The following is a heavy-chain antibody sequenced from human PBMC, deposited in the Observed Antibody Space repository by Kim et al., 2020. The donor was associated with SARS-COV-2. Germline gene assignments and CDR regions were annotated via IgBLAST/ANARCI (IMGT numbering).Heavy chain of an antibody. CDR1: VDSISSRSYY. CDR3: ARQGASTYFSGYYFDY. CDR2: IYYSGST. V-gene: IGHV4-39*01. J-gene: IGHJ4*02. Sequence: SETLSLTCAVSVDSISSRSYYWGWLRQPPGKGLEWIGSIYYSGSTYYNPSLKSRVTISVDTSKNHFSLNLSSVTAADTAVYYCARQGASTYFSGYYFDYWGQGILVTVSS. D-gene: IGHD3-10*01.